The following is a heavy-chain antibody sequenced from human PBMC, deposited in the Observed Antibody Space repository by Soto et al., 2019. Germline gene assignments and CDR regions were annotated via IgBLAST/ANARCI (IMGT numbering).Heavy chain of an antibody. J-gene: IGHJ4*02. Sequence: PGGSLRLSCAASGFTLSNYWMHWARQAPGKGLVWVSRISSDGSSTNYADSVKGRFTISRDNAKNTLHLQMNSLRAEDTAVYYCARVPYCSSSSGYSYFDSWGQGT. D-gene: IGHD2-2*01. CDR2: ISSDGSST. CDR1: GFTLSNYW. V-gene: IGHV3-74*01. CDR3: ARVPYCSSSSGYSYFDS.